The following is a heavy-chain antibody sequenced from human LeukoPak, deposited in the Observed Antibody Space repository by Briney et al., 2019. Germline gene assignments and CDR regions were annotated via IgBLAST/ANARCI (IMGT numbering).Heavy chain of an antibody. CDR1: GFTFSSYE. CDR2: ISSNEGST. Sequence: PGGSLRLSCAASGFTFSSYEMNWVRQAPGKGLEYVSAISSNEGSTYYADSVKGRFTISRDNSKNTLYLQMSSLRAEDTAVYYCVKGYCSSISCYGDYWGQGTLVTFSS. J-gene: IGHJ4*02. D-gene: IGHD2-2*01. CDR3: VKGYCSSISCYGDY. V-gene: IGHV3-64D*09.